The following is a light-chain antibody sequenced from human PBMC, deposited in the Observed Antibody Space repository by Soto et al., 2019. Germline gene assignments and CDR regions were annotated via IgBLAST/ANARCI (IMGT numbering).Light chain of an antibody. CDR2: DVA. V-gene: IGLV2-14*03. CDR3: VSFTSSTTYV. CDR1: SSDVGGSNF. J-gene: IGLJ1*01. Sequence: QSALTQPASVSASPGQSIPVSCTGTSSDVGGSNFVSWYQQHPGKPPKLSIYDVATRPSGVSNRFSGSKSGSTASLIISRLQTEDEADYYCVSFTSSTTYVFGSGTKLTVL.